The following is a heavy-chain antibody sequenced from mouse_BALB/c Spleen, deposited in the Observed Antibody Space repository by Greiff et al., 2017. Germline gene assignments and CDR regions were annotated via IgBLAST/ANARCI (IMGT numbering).Heavy chain of an antibody. J-gene: IGHJ2*01. V-gene: IGHV1-18*01. CDR3: ARFITTVVHFDY. CDR2: INPNNGGT. Sequence: VQLQQSGPELVKPGASVKIPCKASGYTFTDYNMDWVKQSHGKSLEWIGDINPNNGGTIYNQKFKGKATLTVDKSSSTAYMELRSLTSEDTAVYYCARFITTVVHFDYWGQGTTLTVSS. D-gene: IGHD1-1*01. CDR1: GYTFTDYN.